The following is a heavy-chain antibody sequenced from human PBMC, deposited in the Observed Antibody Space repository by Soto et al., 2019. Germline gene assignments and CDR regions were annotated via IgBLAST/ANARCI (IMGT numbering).Heavy chain of an antibody. D-gene: IGHD2-2*01. V-gene: IGHV4-59*01. CDR2: IYYSVNT. CDR3: ARILGFCSSTSCYPRFGP. CDR1: GGSISSYY. Sequence: TSETLSLTCSVSGGSISSYYWSWIRQPPGKGLELIGYIYYSVNTNYNPSLKSRVTISVDTSKNQFSLKLSSVTAADTALYYCARILGFCSSTSCYPRFGPWGQGSQVTVSS. J-gene: IGHJ5*02.